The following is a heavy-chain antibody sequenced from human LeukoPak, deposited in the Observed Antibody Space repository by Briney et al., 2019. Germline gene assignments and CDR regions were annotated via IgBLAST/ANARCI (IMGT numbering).Heavy chain of an antibody. CDR1: GGTFSSYA. D-gene: IGHD3-22*01. CDR2: IIPIFGTA. J-gene: IGHJ4*02. Sequence: SVKVSCKASGGTFSSYAISWVRQAPGQGLEWMGGIIPIFGTANYAQKFQGRVTITADESTSTAYMELSSLRSEDTAVYYCATYYYDSSGYYPYYFDYWGQGTLVTVSS. CDR3: ATYYYDSSGYYPYYFDY. V-gene: IGHV1-69*13.